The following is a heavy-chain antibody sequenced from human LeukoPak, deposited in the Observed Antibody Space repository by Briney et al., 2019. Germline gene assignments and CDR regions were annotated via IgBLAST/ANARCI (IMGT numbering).Heavy chain of an antibody. Sequence: PGGSLRLSCAASGFTLTGYGMHWVRQAPGKGLEWVAVIWYDGNNKYYADSVKGRFTISRDTSKNTLYLQMNSLRGDDTAIYYCARDGLASIGLDMWGQGTVVTGSS. D-gene: IGHD6-13*01. J-gene: IGHJ3*02. CDR1: GFTLTGYG. CDR2: IWYDGNNK. CDR3: ARDGLASIGLDM. V-gene: IGHV3-33*01.